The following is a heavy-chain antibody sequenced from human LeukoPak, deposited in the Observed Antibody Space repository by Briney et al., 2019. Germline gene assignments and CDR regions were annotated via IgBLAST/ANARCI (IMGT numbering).Heavy chain of an antibody. CDR3: ARGGSGYCSAGSCYPIDY. CDR1: GFTFSSYG. D-gene: IGHD2-15*01. CDR2: IWYDGSNK. V-gene: IGHV3-33*01. Sequence: GRSLRLSCAASGFTFSSYGMHWVRQAPGKGLEWVAVIWYDGSNKYYADSVKGRFTISRDNSKNTLYLQMNSLRAEDTAVYYCARGGSGYCSAGSCYPIDYWGQGTLVTVSS. J-gene: IGHJ4*02.